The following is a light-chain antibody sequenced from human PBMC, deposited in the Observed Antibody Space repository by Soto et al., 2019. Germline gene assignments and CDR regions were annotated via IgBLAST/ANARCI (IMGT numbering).Light chain of an antibody. Sequence: DIQMTQSPSTLSGSVGDRVTITCRASQTISSWLAWYQQKPGKAPKLLIYKASDLDVGVPSRFSGSGSATEFTLTISSLQPDDVATYYCQQYNAYSPWTFGQGTKVEIK. CDR1: QTISSW. CDR2: KAS. CDR3: QQYNAYSPWT. J-gene: IGKJ1*01. V-gene: IGKV1-5*03.